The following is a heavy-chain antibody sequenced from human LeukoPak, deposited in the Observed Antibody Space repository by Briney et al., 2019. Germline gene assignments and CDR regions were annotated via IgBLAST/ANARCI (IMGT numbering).Heavy chain of an antibody. J-gene: IGHJ6*02. CDR2: IYPGDSDT. D-gene: IGHD3-22*01. V-gene: IGHV5-51*01. Sequence: GESLKISCKGSGYTFTSYWIGWVRQMPGKGLEWMGIIYPGDSDTRYSPSFQGQVTISADKSISTAYLQWSSLKASDTAMYYCARYLYDSSGPWYYDMDVWGQGTTVTVSS. CDR1: GYTFTSYW. CDR3: ARYLYDSSGPWYYDMDV.